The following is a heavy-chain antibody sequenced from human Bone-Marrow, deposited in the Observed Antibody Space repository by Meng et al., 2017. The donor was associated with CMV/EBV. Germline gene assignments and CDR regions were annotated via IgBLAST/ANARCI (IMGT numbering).Heavy chain of an antibody. CDR3: ASDFGCNFDGVFDY. CDR2: ISSDSSLK. Sequence: GGSLRPSCVASGFGSSTYHMNWVRQAPGKGLQWLSYISSDSSLKYYADYVKGRFTISRDNAKNSLYLQMNSPRAEDTAVYYCASDFGCNFDGVFDYWGRGTLVTVSS. CDR1: GFGSSTYH. V-gene: IGHV3-48*04. D-gene: IGHD4-11*01. J-gene: IGHJ4*02.